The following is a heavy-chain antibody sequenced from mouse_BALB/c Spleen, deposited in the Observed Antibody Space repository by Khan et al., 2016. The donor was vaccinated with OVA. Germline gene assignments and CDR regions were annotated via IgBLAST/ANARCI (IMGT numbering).Heavy chain of an antibody. J-gene: IGHJ1*01. V-gene: IGHV9-3-1*01. CDR2: INTYSGEP. CDR3: KRTNADWYVDV. Sequence: QIQLVQSGPELKKPGETVKISCKASGYTFTNYGMNWVKQAPGKGLKWMGWINTYSGEPTYADDFKGRSAFSLDTSASTAYLQIKNLKNEDTDTXFCKRTNADWYVDVWGAGTTGTVSS. CDR1: GYTFTNYG.